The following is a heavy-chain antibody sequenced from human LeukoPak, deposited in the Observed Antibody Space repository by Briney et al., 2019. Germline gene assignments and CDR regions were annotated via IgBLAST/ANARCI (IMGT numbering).Heavy chain of an antibody. CDR2: ISWNSGSI. Sequence: GGSLRLSCAASGFTFDDYAMHWVRQAPGKGLEWVSGISWNSGSIGYADSVKGRFTISRDNAKNSLYLQMDSLRAEDTALYYCAKDVYYYDSSGYDYWGQGTLVTVSS. V-gene: IGHV3-9*01. CDR3: AKDVYYYDSSGYDY. CDR1: GFTFDDYA. J-gene: IGHJ4*02. D-gene: IGHD3-22*01.